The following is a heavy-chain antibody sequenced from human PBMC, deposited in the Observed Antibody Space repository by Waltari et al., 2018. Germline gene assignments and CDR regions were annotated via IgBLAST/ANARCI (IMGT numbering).Heavy chain of an antibody. CDR1: GFTFSSFG. V-gene: IGHV3-30*03. Sequence: QVQLVESGGGVVQPGKSLSLPCAASGFTFSSFGIPWVRQAPGKGLEWVAVISYSGNSNYYADSVKGRFTISRDNSKSTLYLQMNSLTAADTAVYFCAGANIYGYGDHWGQGTLVTVSS. J-gene: IGHJ4*02. CDR2: ISYSGNSN. CDR3: AGANIYGYGDH. D-gene: IGHD5-18*01.